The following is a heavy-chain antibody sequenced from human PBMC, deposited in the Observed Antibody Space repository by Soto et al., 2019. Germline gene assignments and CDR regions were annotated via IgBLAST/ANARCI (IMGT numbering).Heavy chain of an antibody. D-gene: IGHD6-19*01. Sequence: SGPTLVNPTQTLTLTCTFSGFSLSSTRMAVGWIRQPPGKALEWLALIYWDDDKRYSPFLKSRLTITKDTSKNQVVLTMSNMDPVDTARYYCAHIVVAGLGYYFDYWGQRTLVTVSS. J-gene: IGHJ4*02. CDR3: AHIVVAGLGYYFDY. CDR2: IYWDDDK. CDR1: GFSLSSTRMA. V-gene: IGHV2-5*02.